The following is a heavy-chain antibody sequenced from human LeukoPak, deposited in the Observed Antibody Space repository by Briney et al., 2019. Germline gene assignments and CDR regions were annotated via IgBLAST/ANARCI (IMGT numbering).Heavy chain of an antibody. Sequence: NPSETLSLTCTVSGGSISSYYWSWIRRAPGKGLEWIGYIYYDGSTNYNPSLKSRVTISLDTSKNQFSLKLYSVTAADTAVYHCATDEYSYGSFDSWGQGTLVTVSS. CDR2: IYYDGST. V-gene: IGHV4-59*01. CDR3: ATDEYSYGSFDS. CDR1: GGSISSYY. J-gene: IGHJ4*02. D-gene: IGHD5-18*01.